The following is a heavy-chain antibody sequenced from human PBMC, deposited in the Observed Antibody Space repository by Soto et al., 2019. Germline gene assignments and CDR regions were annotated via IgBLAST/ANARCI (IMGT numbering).Heavy chain of an antibody. CDR3: ARDLGDSSSSKGYYYYYCGMDV. J-gene: IGHJ6*02. Sequence: SVKVACKASGGTFSSYAISWVRQAPGQGLEWMGGIIPIFGTANYAQKFQGRVTITADKSTSTAYMELCSLRSEDTAVYYCARDLGDSSSSKGYYYYYCGMDVWGQGTTVTVSS. V-gene: IGHV1-69*06. CDR1: GGTFSSYA. D-gene: IGHD6-6*01. CDR2: IIPIFGTA.